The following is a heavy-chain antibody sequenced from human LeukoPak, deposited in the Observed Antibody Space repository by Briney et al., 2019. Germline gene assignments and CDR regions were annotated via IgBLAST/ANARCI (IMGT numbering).Heavy chain of an antibody. D-gene: IGHD2-15*01. J-gene: IGHJ4*02. CDR1: GFTFSSYS. CDR3: ARGLSSYSVPEAIDY. V-gene: IGHV3-48*01. CDR2: ISSSSSTI. Sequence: GGALRLSCAASGFTFSSYSMNWVRQAPGKGVEGGSYISSSSSTIYYADSVKGRFTISRDNAKNSLYLQMNSLRAEDTAVYYCARGLSSYSVPEAIDYWGQGTLVTVSS.